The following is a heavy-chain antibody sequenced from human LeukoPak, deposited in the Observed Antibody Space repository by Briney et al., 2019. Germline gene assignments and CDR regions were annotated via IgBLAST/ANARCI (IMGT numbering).Heavy chain of an antibody. J-gene: IGHJ4*02. CDR1: GFTFSTYW. D-gene: IGHD1-26*01. CDR3: ARDVGGSLDY. V-gene: IGHV3-7*01. CDR2: IKGDESAR. Sequence: GGSLRLSCAASGFTFSTYWMAWVRPAPGKGLEWVANIKGDESARHQADSVKGRFTISRDNAQNSVYLQMSSLRGEDTAVYYCARDVGGSLDYWGQGTLVTVSS.